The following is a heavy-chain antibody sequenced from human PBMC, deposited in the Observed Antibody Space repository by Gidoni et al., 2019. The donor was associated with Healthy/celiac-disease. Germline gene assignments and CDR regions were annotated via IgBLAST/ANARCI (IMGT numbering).Heavy chain of an antibody. CDR1: GGPFSSYA. CDR3: ATVPYCSSTSCSSIYYYYYYMDV. D-gene: IGHD2-2*01. CDR2: IIPIFGTA. J-gene: IGHJ6*03. Sequence: QVQLVQSGAEVKKPGSSVKVSCKASGGPFSSYAISWVRQAPGQGLEWMGGIIPIFGTANYAQKCQGRVTITADESTSTAYMELSSLRSEDTAVYYCATVPYCSSTSCSSIYYYYYYMDVWGKGTTVTVSS. V-gene: IGHV1-69*01.